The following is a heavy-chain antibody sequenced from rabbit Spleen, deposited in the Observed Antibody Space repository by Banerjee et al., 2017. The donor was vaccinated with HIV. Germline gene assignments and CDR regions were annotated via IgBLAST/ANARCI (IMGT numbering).Heavy chain of an antibody. D-gene: IGHD4-2*01. CDR3: ARDVVGYAGDGHDI. CDR2: IYGGSSVST. V-gene: IGHV1S40*01. J-gene: IGHJ2*01. CDR1: GFSFNSSYY. Sequence: VESGGGLVKPGASLTLTCTASGFSFNSSYYMCWVRQAPGKGLEWIACIYGGSSVSTYYASWAKGRFTISKTSSTTVTLQMTSLTGADTATYFCARDVVGYAGDGHDIWGQGTLVTVS.